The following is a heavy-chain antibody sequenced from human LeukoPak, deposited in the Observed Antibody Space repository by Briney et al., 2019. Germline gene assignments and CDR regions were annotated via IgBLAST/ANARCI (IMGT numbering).Heavy chain of an antibody. CDR3: AKDYKVRSGEPPIDY. CDR2: IIESGGGT. CDR1: GFIFSNYA. J-gene: IGHJ4*02. D-gene: IGHD7-27*01. V-gene: IGHV3-23*01. Sequence: GGSLRLSCAASGFIFSNYAMSWIRQAPGKGLEWVSGIIESGGGTHYADSVKGRFTISRDNSQNTLYLQMISLRAEDTAVYYCAKDYKVRSGEPPIDYWGQGTLVTVSS.